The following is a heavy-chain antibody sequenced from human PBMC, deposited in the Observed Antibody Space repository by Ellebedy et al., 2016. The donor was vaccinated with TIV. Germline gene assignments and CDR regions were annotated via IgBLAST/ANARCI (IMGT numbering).Heavy chain of an antibody. CDR2: INAGNGNT. Sequence: AASVNVSCKASGYTFTSYALHWVRQAPGQRLEWMGWINAGNGNTKYSQKFQGRVTITRDKSASTVYMELSSLRSEDTAVYYCSSRTLYDFWSEWMVLGANYYFDYWGQGTLVTVSS. CDR3: SSRTLYDFWSEWMVLGANYYFDY. V-gene: IGHV1-3*01. J-gene: IGHJ4*02. D-gene: IGHD3-3*01. CDR1: GYTFTSYA.